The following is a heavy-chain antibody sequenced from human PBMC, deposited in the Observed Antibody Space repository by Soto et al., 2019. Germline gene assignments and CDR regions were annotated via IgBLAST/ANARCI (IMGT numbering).Heavy chain of an antibody. CDR2: ISYDGSNK. D-gene: IGHD6-19*01. CDR3: VKDGSSGWPYYYGLDV. J-gene: IGHJ6*02. CDR1: GFTFSSYG. V-gene: IGHV3-30*18. Sequence: QVQLVESGGGVVQPGRSLRLSCAASGFTFSSYGMHWVRQAPGKGLEWVAVISYDGSNKYYADSVKGRFTISRVNSKNTLYLQMSSLRAEDTAVYYCVKDGSSGWPYYYGLDVWGQGTTVTVSS.